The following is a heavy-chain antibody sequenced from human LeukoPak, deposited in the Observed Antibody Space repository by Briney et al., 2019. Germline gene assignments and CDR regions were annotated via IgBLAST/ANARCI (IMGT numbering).Heavy chain of an antibody. CDR2: INHSGST. CDR3: AMPTLDY. D-gene: IGHD2-2*01. CDR1: GGSFSGYY. J-gene: IGHJ4*02. V-gene: IGHV4-34*01. Sequence: SETLSLTCAVYGGSFSGYYWSWIRQPPGKGLEWIGEINHSGSTNYNPSLKSRVTISVDTSKNQFSLKLSSVTAADTAVYYCAMPTLDYWGQGTLVTVSS.